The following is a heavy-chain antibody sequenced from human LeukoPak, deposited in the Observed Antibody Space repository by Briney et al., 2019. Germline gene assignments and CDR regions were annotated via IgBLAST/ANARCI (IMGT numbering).Heavy chain of an antibody. CDR1: GYTFTGYY. CDR2: INPNSGGT. CDR3: ARIHCSGGSCYPYYFDY. J-gene: IGHJ4*02. D-gene: IGHD2-15*01. Sequence: ASVKVSCKASGYTFTGYYMHWVRQAPGQGLEWMGWINPNSGGTNYAQKFQGRVTMTRDTSISTAYTELSRLRSEDTAVYYCARIHCSGGSCYPYYFDYWGQGTLVTVSS. V-gene: IGHV1-2*02.